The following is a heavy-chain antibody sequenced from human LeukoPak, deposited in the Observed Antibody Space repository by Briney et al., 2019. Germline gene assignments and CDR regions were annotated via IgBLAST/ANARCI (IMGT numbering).Heavy chain of an antibody. CDR1: GGTFSIYA. CDR2: IIPILGIA. Sequence: SVTVSFKASGGTFSIYAISWVRQAPGQGLEWMGRIIPILGIANYSQKFQGRVTITADKSTSKAYMELSSLRSEDTAVYYCASLEGYGMDVWGQGTTVTVSS. D-gene: IGHD3-3*01. V-gene: IGHV1-69*04. J-gene: IGHJ6*02. CDR3: ASLEGYGMDV.